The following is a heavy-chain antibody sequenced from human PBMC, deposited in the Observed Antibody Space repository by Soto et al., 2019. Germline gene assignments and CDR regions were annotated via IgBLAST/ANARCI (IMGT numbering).Heavy chain of an antibody. CDR1: GFPFSDYY. CDR2: ISPKSTYR. CDR3: ARGGGGGLFEH. D-gene: IGHD2-21*01. V-gene: IGHV3-11*06. Sequence: PGGSLRLSCATSGFPFSDYYMSWIRQAPGKGLEWLSHISPKSTYRNYADSVKGRLTISRDNTKSSLFLQMNSLGVEDTAVYYCARGGGGGLFEHWGQGVLVTVS. J-gene: IGHJ4*02.